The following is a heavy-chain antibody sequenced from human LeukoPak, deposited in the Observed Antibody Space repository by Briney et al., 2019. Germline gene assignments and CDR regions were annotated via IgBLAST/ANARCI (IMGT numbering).Heavy chain of an antibody. Sequence: GESLKISCKGSGYSFTSYWIGWVRQMPGKGLEWMGIIYPGDSDTRYSPSFQGQVTISADKSISTAYLQWSSLKASDTAIYYCARYYYDSSGYYPWYFDYWGQGTLVTVSS. CDR1: GYSFTSYW. J-gene: IGHJ4*02. V-gene: IGHV5-51*01. CDR3: ARYYYDSSGYYPWYFDY. CDR2: IYPGDSDT. D-gene: IGHD3-22*01.